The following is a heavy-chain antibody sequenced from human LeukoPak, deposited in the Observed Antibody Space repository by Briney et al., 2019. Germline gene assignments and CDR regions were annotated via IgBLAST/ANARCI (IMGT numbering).Heavy chain of an antibody. CDR1: GGSISSSSYY. J-gene: IGHJ2*01. CDR3: ARVAREGGGSCWGICSSWYFDL. Sequence: PSETLSLTCTVSGGSISSSSYYWSWIRQPPGKGLEWIGYIYYSGSTNYNPSLKSRVTISVDTSKNQFSLKLSSATAADTAVYYCARVAREGGGSCWGICSSWYFDLWGRGTLVTVSS. V-gene: IGHV4-61*05. D-gene: IGHD2-15*01. CDR2: IYYSGST.